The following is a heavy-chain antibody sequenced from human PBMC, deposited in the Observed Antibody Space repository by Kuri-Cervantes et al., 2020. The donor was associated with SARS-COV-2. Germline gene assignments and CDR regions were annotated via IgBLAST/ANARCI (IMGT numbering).Heavy chain of an antibody. J-gene: IGHJ5*02. CDR2: IYHSGST. D-gene: IGHD6-13*01. CDR3: ARVRIAAAGYNWFDP. V-gene: IGHV4-30-2*01. CDR1: GGSVSSGSYY. Sequence: SETLSLTCTVSGGSVSSGSYYWSWIRQPPGKGLEWIGYIYHSGSTYYNPSLKSRVTISVDRSKNQFSLKLSSVTAADTAVYYCARVRIAAAGYNWFDPWGQGTLVTVSS.